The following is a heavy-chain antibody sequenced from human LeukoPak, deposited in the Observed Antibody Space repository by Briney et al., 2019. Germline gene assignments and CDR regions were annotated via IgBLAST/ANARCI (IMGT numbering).Heavy chain of an antibody. CDR1: GFTFSSYA. V-gene: IGHV3-23*01. Sequence: GGSLRLSCAASGFTFSSYAMSWVRQAPGKGLEWVSAISGSGGSTYYADSVKGRFTISRDSSKNTLYLQMNSLRAEDTAVYYCAMATVTDDAFDIWGQGTMVTVSS. CDR2: ISGSGGST. CDR3: AMATVTDDAFDI. D-gene: IGHD4-17*01. J-gene: IGHJ3*02.